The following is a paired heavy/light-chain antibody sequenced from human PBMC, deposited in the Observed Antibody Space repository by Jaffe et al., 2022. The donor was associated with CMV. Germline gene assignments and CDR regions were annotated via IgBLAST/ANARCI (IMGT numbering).Heavy chain of an antibody. CDR3: AKDRSGAQWLLRDIES. J-gene: IGHJ4*02. CDR1: GFNFRYYA. V-gene: IGHV3-23*04. Sequence: EVQLVESGGGLVQPGGSLRLSCAASGFNFRYYAMGWVRQAPGKGLEWVSGISGTGGSTYYADSVKGRFSLSRDNSKNILTLQMNSLRAEDTAVYFCAKDRSGAQWLLRDIESWGQGTLVTVSS. D-gene: IGHD6-19*01. CDR2: ISGTGGST.
Light chain of an antibody. Sequence: EIVMTQSPATLSVSPGEGATLSCRASQSVASNVAWYQQKPGQAPRLLIYDASTRATGIPARFSGSGSETEFTLTISSLQSEDFAVYYCQQYNNWPPITFGQGTRLEIE. CDR2: DAS. CDR3: QQYNNWPPIT. CDR1: QSVASN. V-gene: IGKV3-15*01. J-gene: IGKJ5*01.